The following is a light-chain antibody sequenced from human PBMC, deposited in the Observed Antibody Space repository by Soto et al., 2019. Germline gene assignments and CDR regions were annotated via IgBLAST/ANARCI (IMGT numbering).Light chain of an antibody. Sequence: EIVLTQSPATLSLSPGERATLSCRASQSISTYLAWYKHKPGQAPRLLIYDATNRATGVPARFSGSGSETDFTLTISSLEPEDFAVYYCQQRTDWPPVFTFGPGTKVDIK. V-gene: IGKV3-11*01. CDR2: DAT. CDR3: QQRTDWPPVFT. J-gene: IGKJ3*01. CDR1: QSISTY.